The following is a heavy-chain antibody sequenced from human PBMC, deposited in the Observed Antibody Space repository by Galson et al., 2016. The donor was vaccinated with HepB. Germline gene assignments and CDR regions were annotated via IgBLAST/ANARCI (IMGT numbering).Heavy chain of an antibody. V-gene: IGHV3-30*04. CDR2: ISFDGSHE. Sequence: SLRLSCAASGFTFSSYAIHWVRQAPGKGLEWVAVISFDGSHEYYADSVKGRFTISRDNSTNTLYLQMNSLRAEDTAVYHCARVRGSTYFYDGMDVWGQGTTVTVSS. CDR1: GFTFSSYA. J-gene: IGHJ6*02. D-gene: IGHD6-6*01. CDR3: ARVRGSTYFYDGMDV.